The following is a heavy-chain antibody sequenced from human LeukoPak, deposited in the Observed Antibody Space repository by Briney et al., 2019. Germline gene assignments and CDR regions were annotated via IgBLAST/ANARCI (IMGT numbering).Heavy chain of an antibody. CDR1: GGSLSSYY. Sequence: SETLSLTCTLSGGSLSSYYWSWIRQPPAKGRKGIGYLYYSGSTNYNPSLMSRVTISVDTSKNQVSLKVRSVTAADTAVYYCARQPTSSGRRSFYYYYMDVWGKGTTVTVSS. D-gene: IGHD2-15*01. CDR3: ARQPTSSGRRSFYYYYMDV. CDR2: LYYSGST. V-gene: IGHV4-59*08. J-gene: IGHJ6*03.